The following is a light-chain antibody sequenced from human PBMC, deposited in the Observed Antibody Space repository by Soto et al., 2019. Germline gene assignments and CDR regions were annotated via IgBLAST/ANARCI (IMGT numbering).Light chain of an antibody. CDR1: QSVSIL. V-gene: IGKV3-15*01. CDR2: GET. Sequence: EIAMTQSPATLSVSPGERATLSCRASQSVSILLAWYQQKPGQAPRLIIHGETTRATGIPDRFSGSGSGTELNLTISSLQSEDFAVYYCQKYNNWPRTFGQGTKVDIK. J-gene: IGKJ1*01. CDR3: QKYNNWPRT.